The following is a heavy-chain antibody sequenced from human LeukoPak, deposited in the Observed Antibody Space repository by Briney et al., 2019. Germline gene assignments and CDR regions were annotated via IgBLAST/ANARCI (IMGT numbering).Heavy chain of an antibody. CDR2: INPNSGGT. V-gene: IGHV1-2*02. D-gene: IGHD5-12*01. Sequence: GASVKVSCKASGYTFTGYYMHWVRQAPGQGLEWMGWINPNSGGTNYAQKFQGRVTMTRDTSISTAYMELSRVRSDDTAVYYCARNRGYELYYFDYWGQGTLVTVSS. J-gene: IGHJ4*02. CDR3: ARNRGYELYYFDY. CDR1: GYTFTGYY.